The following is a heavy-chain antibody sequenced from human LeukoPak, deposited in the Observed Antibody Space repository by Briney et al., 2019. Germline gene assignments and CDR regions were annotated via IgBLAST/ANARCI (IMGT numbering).Heavy chain of an antibody. CDR3: ARPTYSGSYSGWHFDL. D-gene: IGHD1-26*01. CDR1: GGSISSRSYY. Sequence: PSETLSLTCTVSGGSISSRSYYWTWIRQPPGKGLEWIGEIHHSGSTNYNPSLKSRVTISADASRNQFSLKLSSVTAADTAVYYCARPTYSGSYSGWHFDLWGRGALVTVSS. CDR2: IHHSGST. J-gene: IGHJ2*01. V-gene: IGHV4-39*07.